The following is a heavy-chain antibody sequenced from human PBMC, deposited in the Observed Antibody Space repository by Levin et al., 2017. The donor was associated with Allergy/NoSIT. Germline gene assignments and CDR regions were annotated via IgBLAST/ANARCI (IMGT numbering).Heavy chain of an antibody. CDR1: GGSFSGYA. D-gene: IGHD3-10*01. Sequence: SETLSLTCAVYGGSFSGYAWTWIRQPPGKGLEWIGEINHSGSPDYNPSLKSRVTISVDTSRTHFPLKLRSVSAADTAVYYCAGATLWFGADDAFDVWGQGTLVTVSS. J-gene: IGHJ3*01. CDR3: AGATLWFGADDAFDV. CDR2: INHSGSP. V-gene: IGHV4-34*01.